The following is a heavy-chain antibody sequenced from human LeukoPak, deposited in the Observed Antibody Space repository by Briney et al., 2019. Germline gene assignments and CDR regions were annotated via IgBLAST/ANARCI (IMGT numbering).Heavy chain of an antibody. Sequence: PGGSLRLSCAASGFTFSNYGMHWVRQAPGKGLEWVAVIWYDGSNKYYADSVKGRFTISRDNAKNSLYLQMNSLRAEDTAMYYCARGRWYCSGGSCFTDAFDIWGQGTMVTVSS. J-gene: IGHJ3*02. V-gene: IGHV3-33*01. CDR2: IWYDGSNK. CDR3: ARGRWYCSGGSCFTDAFDI. CDR1: GFTFSNYG. D-gene: IGHD2-15*01.